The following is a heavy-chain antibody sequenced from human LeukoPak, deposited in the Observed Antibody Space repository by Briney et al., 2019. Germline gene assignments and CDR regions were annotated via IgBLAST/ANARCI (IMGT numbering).Heavy chain of an antibody. CDR3: VNVLKYSSSSLDY. J-gene: IGHJ4*02. CDR1: GFTFSSYA. CDR2: ISGSGGST. Sequence: PGGSLRLSCAASGFTFSSYAMSWVRQAPGKGLEWVSAISGSGGSTYYADSVKGRFTISRDNSENTLYLQMNSLRAEDTAVYYCVNVLKYSSSSLDYWGQGTLVTVSS. V-gene: IGHV3-23*01. D-gene: IGHD6-13*01.